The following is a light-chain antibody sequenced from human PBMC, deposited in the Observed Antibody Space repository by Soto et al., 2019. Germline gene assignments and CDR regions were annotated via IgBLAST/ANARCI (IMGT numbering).Light chain of an antibody. CDR2: GAS. CDR1: QGISSY. J-gene: IGKJ5*01. CDR3: QQLNTYPIT. V-gene: IGKV1-9*01. Sequence: IQMTQSPSSLSASVGDRVTITCRASQGISSYLAWYQQKPGKAPKLLIYGASTLEGGVPFRFSGSGSGTDFTLTISSLQPEDFATYSCQQLNTYPITFGQGTRLEIK.